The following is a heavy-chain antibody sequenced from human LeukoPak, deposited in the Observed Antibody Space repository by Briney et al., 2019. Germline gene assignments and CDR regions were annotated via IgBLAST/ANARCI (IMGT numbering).Heavy chain of an antibody. Sequence: ASVKVSCKVSGYTLTELSMHWVRQAPGKGLEWMGGFDPEDGETIYAQKFQGRVTMTRNTSISTAYMELSSLRSEDTAVYYCARSSLGSGYWFDPWGQGTLVTVSS. D-gene: IGHD6-19*01. CDR3: ARSSLGSGYWFDP. CDR1: GYTLTELS. J-gene: IGHJ5*02. CDR2: FDPEDGET. V-gene: IGHV1-24*01.